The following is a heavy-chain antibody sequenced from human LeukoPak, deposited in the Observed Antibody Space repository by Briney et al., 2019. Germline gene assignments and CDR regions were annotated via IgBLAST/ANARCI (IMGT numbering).Heavy chain of an antibody. J-gene: IGHJ2*01. D-gene: IGHD1/OR15-1a*01. Sequence: SETLSLTCTVSGNSISSGDSYWGWIRQPPGKGLEWIGSIYYSGNTYYNPSLKSRVTISVDTSKNQFSLKVNSMTAADTAVYYCARDHWWLEQRWHFDLWGRGTLVTVSS. CDR2: IYYSGNT. V-gene: IGHV4-39*07. CDR1: GNSISSGDSY. CDR3: ARDHWWLEQRWHFDL.